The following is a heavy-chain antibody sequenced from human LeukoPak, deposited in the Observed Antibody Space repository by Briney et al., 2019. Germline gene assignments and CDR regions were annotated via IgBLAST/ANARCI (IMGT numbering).Heavy chain of an antibody. J-gene: IGHJ6*03. V-gene: IGHV4-38-2*01. CDR2: LYHSDSA. Sequence: SETLSLTCAASGYSISNGYYWVWIRQPPGRGLEWIGSLYHSDSAYYNTSLRSRVSMSVDTSKNQFSLTLSFVTAADTAVYYCARQHDSYYYYYIDVWGSGTTVTVSS. CDR3: ARQHDSYYYYYIDV. CDR1: GYSISNGYY.